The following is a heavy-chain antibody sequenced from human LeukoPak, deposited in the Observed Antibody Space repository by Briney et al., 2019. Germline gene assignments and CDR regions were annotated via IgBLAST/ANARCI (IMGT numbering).Heavy chain of an antibody. CDR3: AMRLTVTTVVAFDI. CDR1: GYSFATYL. Sequence: GESVKISCKGSGYSFATYLIGWVRQMPGKGLEWMGIIYPGDSDTRYSPSFQGQVTISADKSISTAYLQWSSLKASDTAIYYCAMRLTVTTVVAFDIWGQGTMVTVSS. V-gene: IGHV5-51*01. J-gene: IGHJ3*02. CDR2: IYPGDSDT. D-gene: IGHD4-23*01.